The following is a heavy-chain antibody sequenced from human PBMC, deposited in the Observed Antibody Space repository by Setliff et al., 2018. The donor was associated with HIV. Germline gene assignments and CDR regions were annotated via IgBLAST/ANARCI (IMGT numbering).Heavy chain of an antibody. CDR2: IYHSGGT. Sequence: SETLSLTCAVSGYSISSGYYWGWIRQPPGRGLEWIGNIYHSGGTHYNPSLRSRVTISVDMSKNHFSLKLSSVTAADTAVFYCARVPFTTGFDYWGQGILVTVSS. CDR1: GYSISSGYY. J-gene: IGHJ4*02. V-gene: IGHV4-38-2*01. CDR3: ARVPFTTGFDY. D-gene: IGHD3-3*01.